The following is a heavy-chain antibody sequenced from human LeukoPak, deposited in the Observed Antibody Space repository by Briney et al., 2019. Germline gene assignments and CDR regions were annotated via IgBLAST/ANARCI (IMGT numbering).Heavy chain of an antibody. CDR1: GGSISTYS. J-gene: IGHJ4*02. D-gene: IGHD5-18*01. CDR2: MYYSGTT. V-gene: IGHV4-59*13. CDR3: ARAGSIYGWFDY. Sequence: TPSETLSLTCSVSGGSISTYSWSWIRLPPGKGLEWVGHMYYSGTTKYNPSLKSRVTISVDTSKNQFSLRLSSVTAADTAVYFCARAGSIYGWFDYWGQGTLVTVSS.